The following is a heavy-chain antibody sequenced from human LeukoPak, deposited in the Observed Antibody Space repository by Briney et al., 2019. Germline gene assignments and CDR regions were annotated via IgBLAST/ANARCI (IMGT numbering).Heavy chain of an antibody. V-gene: IGHV3-7*03. D-gene: IGHD6-19*01. J-gene: IGHJ4*02. Sequence: GGSLRLSCAASGFTFSSYWMSWVRQAPGKGLEWVANIKQDGSEKYYVDSVKGRFTISRDNAKNSLYPQMNSLRAEDTAVYYCARDSPSIAVAGTWDYWGQGTLVTVSS. CDR1: GFTFSSYW. CDR2: IKQDGSEK. CDR3: ARDSPSIAVAGTWDY.